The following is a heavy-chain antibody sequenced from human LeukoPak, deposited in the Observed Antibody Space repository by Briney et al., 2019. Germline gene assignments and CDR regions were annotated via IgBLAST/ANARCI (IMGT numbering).Heavy chain of an antibody. CDR2: FSGSGGST. J-gene: IGHJ6*03. Sequence: GGSLRLSCAASGFTFSSLAMSGVRRAQGKGLKGFSAFSGSGGSTYYADSVKGRFSISRDSSKNILYLQMNSLRAEDTAVYYCAKDRCSNGIGCYYYYMDVWGKGTTVTISS. D-gene: IGHD2-8*01. CDR3: AKDRCSNGIGCYYYYMDV. V-gene: IGHV3-23*01. CDR1: GFTFSSLA.